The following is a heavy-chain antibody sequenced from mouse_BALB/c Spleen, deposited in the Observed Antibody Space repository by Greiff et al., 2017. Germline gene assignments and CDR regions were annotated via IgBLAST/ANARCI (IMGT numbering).Heavy chain of an antibody. CDR2: IDPANGNT. CDR3: ARQEYYGSMDV. Sequence: VQLQQSGAELVKPGASVKLSCTASGFNIKDTYMHWVKQRPEQGLEWIGRIDPANGNTKYDPKFQGKATITADTSSNTAYLQLSSLTSEDTAVYYYARQEYYGSMDVWGQGTSVTVSS. D-gene: IGHD1-1*01. J-gene: IGHJ4*01. CDR1: GFNIKDTY. V-gene: IGHV14-3*02.